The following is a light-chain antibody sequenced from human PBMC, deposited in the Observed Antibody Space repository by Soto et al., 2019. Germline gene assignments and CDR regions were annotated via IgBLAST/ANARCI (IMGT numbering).Light chain of an antibody. J-gene: IGKJ5*01. V-gene: IGKV3-20*01. CDR1: QSVSSSY. CDR2: GAS. Sequence: EIVLTQSPGTLSLSPGERATLSCRASQSVSSSYLAWYRQKPGQAPRLLIYGASSRATGIPDRFSGSGSGTDSTLTISRLEPEDFAVYYCQQYGSSPLITFGQGTRLEIK. CDR3: QQYGSSPLIT.